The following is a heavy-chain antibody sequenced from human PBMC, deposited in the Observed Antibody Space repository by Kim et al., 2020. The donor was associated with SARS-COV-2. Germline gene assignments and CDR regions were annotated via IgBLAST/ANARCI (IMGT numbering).Heavy chain of an antibody. Sequence: SETLSLTCAVYGGSFSGYYWSWIRQPPGKGLEWIGEINHSGSTNYNPSLKSRVTISVDTSKNQFSLKLSSVTAADTAVYYCARGLFRYSSNYWGQGTMVTVSS. J-gene: IGHJ3*01. V-gene: IGHV4-34*01. CDR1: GGSFSGYY. CDR3: ARGLFRYSSNY. D-gene: IGHD6-13*01. CDR2: INHSGST.